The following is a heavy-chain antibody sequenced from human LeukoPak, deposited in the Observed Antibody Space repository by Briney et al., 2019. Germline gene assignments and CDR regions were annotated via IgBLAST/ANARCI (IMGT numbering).Heavy chain of an antibody. D-gene: IGHD3-3*01. CDR3: ARGWNYAFRFDY. V-gene: IGHV3-7*01. Sequence: GGSLRLSCAASGFSFSDYWMTWVHQAPGKGLEWVAHIKQDGSEKYYVDSIKGRFTISRDNAKNLVYLQMNSLRADDTAVYYCARGWNYAFRFDYWGQGTLVTVSS. CDR1: GFSFSDYW. J-gene: IGHJ4*02. CDR2: IKQDGSEK.